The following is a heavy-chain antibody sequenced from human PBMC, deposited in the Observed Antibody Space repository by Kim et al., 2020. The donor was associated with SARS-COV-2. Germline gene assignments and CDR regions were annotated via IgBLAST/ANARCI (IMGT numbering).Heavy chain of an antibody. J-gene: IGHJ1*01. V-gene: IGHV3-11*05. D-gene: IGHD6-19*01. Sequence: GGSLRLSCASSGFTFGDHYMTWIRQSPGKGLEWVAYISSQSTHSDYADSVKGRFIISRDTAQNSLFLQMNSLRPDDTAMYYCATVRSSGWSDHWGRGTLV. CDR1: GFTFGDHY. CDR2: ISSQSTHS. CDR3: ATVRSSGWSDH.